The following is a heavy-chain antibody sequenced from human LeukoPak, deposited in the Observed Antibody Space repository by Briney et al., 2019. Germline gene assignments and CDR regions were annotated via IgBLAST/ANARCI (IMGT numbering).Heavy chain of an antibody. V-gene: IGHV3-30-3*01. CDR2: ISYDGSNK. Sequence: GGSLRLSCAASGFTFSSYAMHWVRQAPGKGLEWVAVISYDGSNKYYADSVKGRFTISRDNSKNTLYLQMNSLRAEDTAVYYCAREDGYCSSTSCSYRLFYYYGMDVWGQGTTVTVSS. CDR3: AREDGYCSSTSCSYRLFYYYGMDV. J-gene: IGHJ6*02. CDR1: GFTFSSYA. D-gene: IGHD2-2*03.